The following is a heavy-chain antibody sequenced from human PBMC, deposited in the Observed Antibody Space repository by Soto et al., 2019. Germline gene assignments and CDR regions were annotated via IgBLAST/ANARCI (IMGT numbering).Heavy chain of an antibody. Sequence: SETLSLTCTVSGGSISSGGYYWSWVRQHPGKGLEWIGYIYYSGSTYYNPSLKSRVTISVDTSKNQFSLKLSSVTAADTAVYYCASDRTRELRSYGMDVPGQGTTVTVSS. D-gene: IGHD1-26*01. V-gene: IGHV4-31*03. J-gene: IGHJ6*02. CDR3: ASDRTRELRSYGMDV. CDR2: IYYSGST. CDR1: GGSISSGGYY.